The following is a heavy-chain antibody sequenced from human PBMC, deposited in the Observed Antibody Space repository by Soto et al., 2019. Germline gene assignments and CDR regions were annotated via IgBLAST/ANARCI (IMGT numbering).Heavy chain of an antibody. Sequence: QVQLVESGGGVVQPGRSLRLSCAASGFTFSSYGMHWVRQAPGKGLEWVAVISYDGSNKYYADSVKGRFTISRDNSKNTLYLQMNRLRAEGTAVYYCAKDRRPNYCYGMAVWGQGTTVTVSS. CDR1: GFTFSSYG. CDR3: AKDRRPNYCYGMAV. J-gene: IGHJ6*02. D-gene: IGHD6-25*01. V-gene: IGHV3-30*18. CDR2: ISYDGSNK.